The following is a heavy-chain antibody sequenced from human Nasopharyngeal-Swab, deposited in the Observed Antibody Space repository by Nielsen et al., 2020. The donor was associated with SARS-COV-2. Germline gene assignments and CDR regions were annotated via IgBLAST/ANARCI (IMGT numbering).Heavy chain of an antibody. CDR1: GFTFSTYA. J-gene: IGHJ4*02. D-gene: IGHD5-18*01. V-gene: IGHV3-48*01. CDR3: AKGAYVSTNTAMVPFDY. CDR2: ISGDSMAI. Sequence: GESLKISCAASGFTFSTYAMTWVRQAPGKGLEWVSYISGDSMAISYADSVKGRFTISRDNAQSSLYLQMNSLRAEDTAVYYCAKGAYVSTNTAMVPFDYWGQGILVTVSS.